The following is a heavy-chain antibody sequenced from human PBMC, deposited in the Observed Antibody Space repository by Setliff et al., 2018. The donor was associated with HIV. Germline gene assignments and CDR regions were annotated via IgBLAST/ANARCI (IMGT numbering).Heavy chain of an antibody. CDR1: GYSFTTYG. CDR2: ISVYNGQT. V-gene: IGHV1-18*01. J-gene: IGHJ2*01. CDR3: ARGHHFYWYFDL. Sequence: ASVKVSCKASGYSFTTYGISWVRQAPGQGLEWVGWISVYNGQTLYAQKVQDRITVTMDIPKDTAYMELGGLTPDDTAVYYCARGHHFYWYFDLWGPGTLVTSPQ.